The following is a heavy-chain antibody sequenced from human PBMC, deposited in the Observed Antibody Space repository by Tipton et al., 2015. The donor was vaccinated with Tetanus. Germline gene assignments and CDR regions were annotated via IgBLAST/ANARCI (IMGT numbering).Heavy chain of an antibody. CDR1: GGSISSSSYY. J-gene: IGHJ6*02. CDR2: IYYSGST. D-gene: IGHD2-2*01. Sequence: LRLSCTVSGGSISSSSYYWGWIRQPPGKGLEWIGSIYYSGSTYYNPSLKSRVTISVDTSKNQFSLKLSPVTAADTAVYYCARALLYCSSTSCYLLAYPRYYYYYGMDVWGQGTTVTVSS. CDR3: ARALLYCSSTSCYLLAYPRYYYYYGMDV. V-gene: IGHV4-39*07.